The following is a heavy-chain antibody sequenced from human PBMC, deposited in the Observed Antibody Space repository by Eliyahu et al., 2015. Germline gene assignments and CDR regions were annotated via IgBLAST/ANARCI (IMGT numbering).Heavy chain of an antibody. Sequence: EVQLLESGGGLVQPGGSLRLSCAASGXXXSXYAMSWVRQAXGKGLEWVSAISGSGGSTYYADSVKGRFTISRDNSKNTLYLQMNSLRAEDTAVYYCAKERFGSYVGWIDPWGQGTLVTVSS. J-gene: IGHJ5*02. CDR3: AKERFGSYVGWIDP. CDR1: GXXXSXYA. V-gene: IGHV3-23*01. CDR2: ISGSGGST. D-gene: IGHD2-15*01.